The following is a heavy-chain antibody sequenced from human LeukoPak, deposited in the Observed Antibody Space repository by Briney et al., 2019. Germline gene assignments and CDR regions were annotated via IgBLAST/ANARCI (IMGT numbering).Heavy chain of an antibody. J-gene: IGHJ4*02. V-gene: IGHV3-30-3*02. Sequence: PGGSLRPSCAAAGFVFTIYPIRWVRQAASKGLEWVVMTSHDEKTKNYVDSVKGRSTISRDNSKNTPYLEMNNLSAEDTAVYYCAKDKQAYTSGSYLFDYWGQGTLVTVSS. CDR1: GFVFTIYP. D-gene: IGHD3-22*01. CDR2: TSHDEKTK. CDR3: AKDKQAYTSGSYLFDY.